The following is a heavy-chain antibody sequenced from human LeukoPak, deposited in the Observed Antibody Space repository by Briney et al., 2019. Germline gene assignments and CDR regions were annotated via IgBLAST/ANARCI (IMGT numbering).Heavy chain of an antibody. CDR3: VRWVCSPTSCYYFDY. CDR2: IKEDGSEK. CDR1: GFTFSNYW. V-gene: IGHV3-7*01. Sequence: GGSLRLFCAASGFTFSNYWMTWVRQAPGKGLEWVANIKEDGSEKNYVDSVKGRFTVSRDNAKNSLYLQMNSLRAEDTAVYYCVRWVCSPTSCYYFDYWGQGTLVVVSS. J-gene: IGHJ4*02. D-gene: IGHD2-2*01.